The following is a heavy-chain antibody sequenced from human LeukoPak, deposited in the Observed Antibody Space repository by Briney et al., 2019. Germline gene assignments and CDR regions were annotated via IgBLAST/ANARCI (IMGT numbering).Heavy chain of an antibody. Sequence: SETLSLTCTVSGGSISSYYWSWIRQPPGKGLEWIGYIYYSGSTNYNPSLKSRVTISVDTSKNQFSLKLSSVTAADTAVYYCARGLMITFGGNNFDYWGQGTLVTVSS. CDR3: ARGLMITFGGNNFDY. D-gene: IGHD3-16*01. CDR1: GGSISSYY. V-gene: IGHV4-59*12. J-gene: IGHJ4*02. CDR2: IYYSGST.